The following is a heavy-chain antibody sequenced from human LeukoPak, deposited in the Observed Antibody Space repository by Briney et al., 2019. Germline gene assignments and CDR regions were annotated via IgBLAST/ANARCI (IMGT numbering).Heavy chain of an antibody. V-gene: IGHV5-51*01. CDR2: IYPGVSDT. J-gene: IGHJ6*03. CDR1: GYSFTSYW. CDR3: ARHIVVVPAAIEGDFWSGFPRGNYYYYMDV. D-gene: IGHD2-2*01. Sequence: GESLQISCKCSGYSFTSYWIGWVRHMPGKGVGWVGIIYPGVSDTRSSPSFQGQVTISADKSISTAYLQWSSLKTSDTAMYYCARHIVVVPAAIEGDFWSGFPRGNYYYYMDVWGKGTTVTVSS.